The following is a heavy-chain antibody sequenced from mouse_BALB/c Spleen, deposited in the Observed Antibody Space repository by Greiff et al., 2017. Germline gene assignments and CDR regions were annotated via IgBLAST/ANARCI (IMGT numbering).Heavy chain of an antibody. J-gene: IGHJ4*01. D-gene: IGHD1-2*01. Sequence: DLVKPGASVKLSCKASGYTFTSYWINWITQRPGQGLEWIGRIAPGSGSTYYNEMFKGKATLTVDTSSSTAYIQLSSLSSEDSAVYFCAREGAHYYGLYAMDDWGQGTSVTVSS. V-gene: IGHV1S41*01. CDR3: AREGAHYYGLYAMDD. CDR2: IAPGSGST. CDR1: GYTFTSYW.